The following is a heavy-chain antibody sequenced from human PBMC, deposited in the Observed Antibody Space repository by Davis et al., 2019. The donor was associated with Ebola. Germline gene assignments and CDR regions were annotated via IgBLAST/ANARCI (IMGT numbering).Heavy chain of an antibody. V-gene: IGHV3-53*01. Sequence: GESLKISCAASGFTVSSNYMSWVRQAPGKGLEWVSVIYSGGSTYYADSVKGRFTISRDNAENSLYLQMNSLRAEDTAVYYCVRGTSTVKTAKGWFDPWGQGTLVTVSS. J-gene: IGHJ5*02. CDR3: VRGTSTVKTAKGWFDP. CDR2: IYSGGST. D-gene: IGHD4-17*01. CDR1: GFTVSSNY.